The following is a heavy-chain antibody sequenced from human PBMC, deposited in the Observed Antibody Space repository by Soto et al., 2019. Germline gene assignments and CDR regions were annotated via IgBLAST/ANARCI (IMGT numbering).Heavy chain of an antibody. CDR1: GGTFSSYA. J-gene: IGHJ4*02. CDR2: IIPIFGTA. D-gene: IGHD2-8*02. CDR3: ARIVVYAPMREYYFDY. Sequence: QVQLVQSGAEVKKPGSSVKVSCKASGGTFSSYAISWVRQAPGQGLEWMGGIIPIFGTANYAQKFQGRVTITADESTSTGYMELSRLRSEDTAVYYCARIVVYAPMREYYFDYWGQGTLVTVSS. V-gene: IGHV1-69*12.